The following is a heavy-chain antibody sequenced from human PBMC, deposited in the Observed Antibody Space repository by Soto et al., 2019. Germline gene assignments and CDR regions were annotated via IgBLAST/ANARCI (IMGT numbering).Heavy chain of an antibody. V-gene: IGHV3-49*04. Sequence: GGSLRLSCTAAGFTFGDYAMSWVRQAPGKGLEWVGFIRSKASGGTSEYAASVKGRFTFSRDDSKRIAYLQMNSLKTEDTAVYYCTRDQPITPWGQGTMVTVSS. CDR3: TRDQPITP. CDR1: GFTFGDYA. J-gene: IGHJ3*01. CDR2: IRSKASGGTS. D-gene: IGHD3-10*01.